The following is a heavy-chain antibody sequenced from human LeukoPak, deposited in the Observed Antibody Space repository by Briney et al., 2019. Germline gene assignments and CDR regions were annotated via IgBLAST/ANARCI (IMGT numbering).Heavy chain of an antibody. V-gene: IGHV3-30*02. J-gene: IGHJ4*02. D-gene: IGHD5-12*01. CDR3: ARGPSGYHNT. CDR2: IRNDGTNK. CDR1: GFTFSGSG. Sequence: PGGSLRLSCAASGFTFSGSGMHWVRQAPGKGLEWVAFIRNDGTNKYYAESVKGRFTTSRDNSKNTLYLQMNSLRAEDTAVYYCARGPSGYHNTGGQGTLVTVSS.